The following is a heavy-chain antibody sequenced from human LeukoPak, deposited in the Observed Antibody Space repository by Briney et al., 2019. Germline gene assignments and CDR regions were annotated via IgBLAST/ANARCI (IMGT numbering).Heavy chain of an antibody. CDR2: MHYTGST. D-gene: IGHD1-26*01. Sequence: SETLSLTCAVYGGSFSGYYWNWIRQPPGKGLEWIGYMHYTGSTSYNPSLKSRVTISIDTSKNQFSLKLSSVTAADTAVYYCARHQWAPAFDIWGQGTMVTVSS. CDR1: GGSFSGYY. CDR3: ARHQWAPAFDI. V-gene: IGHV4-59*08. J-gene: IGHJ3*02.